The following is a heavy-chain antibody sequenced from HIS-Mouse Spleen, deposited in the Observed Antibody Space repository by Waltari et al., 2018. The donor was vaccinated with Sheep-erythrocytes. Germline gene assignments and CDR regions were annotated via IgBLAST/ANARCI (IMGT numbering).Heavy chain of an antibody. J-gene: IGHJ5*02. CDR2: IKQDGSEK. CDR3: ARGRYCSGGSCYSMGWFDP. Sequence: EVQLVESGGGLFQPGGSLRLSCAASGFTFSSYWMSWVRQAPGKGLGWVANIKQDGSEKYYVDSVKGRFTISRDNAKNSLYLQMNSLRAEDTAVYYCARGRYCSGGSCYSMGWFDPWGQGTLVTVSS. CDR1: GFTFSSYW. D-gene: IGHD2-15*01. V-gene: IGHV3-7*04.